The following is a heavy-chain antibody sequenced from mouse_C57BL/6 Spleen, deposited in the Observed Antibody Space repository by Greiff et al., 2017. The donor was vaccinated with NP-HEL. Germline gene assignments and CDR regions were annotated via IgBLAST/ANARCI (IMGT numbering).Heavy chain of an antibody. V-gene: IGHV1-80*01. CDR3: ARSDYYGSRPWFAY. D-gene: IGHD1-1*01. CDR1: GYAFSSYW. J-gene: IGHJ3*01. CDR2: IYPGDGDT. Sequence: QVQLQQSGAELVKPGASVKISCKASGYAFSSYWMNWVKQRPGKGLEWIGQIYPGDGDTNYNGKFTGKATLTADKSSSTAYMQLSSLTSEDSAVYFCARSDYYGSRPWFAYWGQGTLVTVSA.